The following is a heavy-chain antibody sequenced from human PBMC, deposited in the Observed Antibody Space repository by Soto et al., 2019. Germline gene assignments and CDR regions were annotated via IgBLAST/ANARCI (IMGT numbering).Heavy chain of an antibody. D-gene: IGHD1-26*01. V-gene: IGHV3-33*01. CDR2: IWYDGSNK. Sequence: QVQLVESGGGVVQPGRSLRLSCAAPRFIFSGYGMHWVRQAPGKGLEWVAVIWYDGSNKYYADSVKGRFTISRDNSRNTVYLQMNSLRAEDTAVYYCARDGVGATTYFGYFDYWGQGTLVTVSS. CDR1: RFIFSGYG. CDR3: ARDGVGATTYFGYFDY. J-gene: IGHJ4*02.